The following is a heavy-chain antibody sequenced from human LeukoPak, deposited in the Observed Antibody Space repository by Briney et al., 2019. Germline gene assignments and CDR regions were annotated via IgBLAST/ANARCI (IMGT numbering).Heavy chain of an antibody. CDR2: IYDDNT. D-gene: IGHD3-10*01. Sequence: PGGSLRLSCAASGFTVSAYAMAWVRQAPGKGLEWVSTIYDDNTYYADSVKGRFAISTDNSKNTLYLQMNSLRVGDTAVYFCAARKVRGVWFYLDHWGQGTLVTVSS. V-gene: IGHV3-23*01. CDR1: GFTVSAYA. J-gene: IGHJ4*02. CDR3: AARKVRGVWFYLDH.